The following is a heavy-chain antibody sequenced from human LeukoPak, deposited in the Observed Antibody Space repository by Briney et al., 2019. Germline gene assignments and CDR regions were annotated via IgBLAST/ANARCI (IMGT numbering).Heavy chain of an antibody. CDR2: IKQDGSDK. Sequence: GGSLRLSCAASGFTFSNYWMSWVRQAPGKGLEWVANIKQDGSDKYYVDFVKGRFTISRDNAKNSLYLQMNSLRAEDTAVYYCARRHASSSRDYWGQGTLVTVSS. J-gene: IGHJ4*02. CDR3: ARRHASSSRDY. V-gene: IGHV3-7*01. CDR1: GFTFSNYW. D-gene: IGHD6-6*01.